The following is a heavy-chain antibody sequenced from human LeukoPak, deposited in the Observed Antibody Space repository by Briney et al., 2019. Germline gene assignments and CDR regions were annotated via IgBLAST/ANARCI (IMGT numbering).Heavy chain of an antibody. J-gene: IGHJ5*02. CDR3: ARDLLTYYYDSSGYYGTGFHP. V-gene: IGHV1-8*01. CDR1: GYTFTSYD. D-gene: IGHD3-22*01. Sequence: ASVKVSCKASGYTFTSYDINWVRQATGQGLEWMGWMNPNSGNTGYAQKFQGRVTMTRNTSISTAYMELSSLRSEDTAVYYCARDLLTYYYDSSGYYGTGFHPWGQGTLVTVSS. CDR2: MNPNSGNT.